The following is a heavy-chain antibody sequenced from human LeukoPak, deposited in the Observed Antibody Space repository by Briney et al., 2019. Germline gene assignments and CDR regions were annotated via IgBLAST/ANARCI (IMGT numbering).Heavy chain of an antibody. CDR3: ARPYCSSTGCYGNWFDP. CDR1: GGSISSYY. J-gene: IGHJ5*02. V-gene: IGHV4-59*08. CDR2: IYYSGST. Sequence: SETLSLTCTVSGGSISSYYWSWIRQPPGKGLQWIGYIYYSGSTNYNPSLKSRVTISEDTSKNQFSLKLSSVTAADTAVYYCARPYCSSTGCYGNWFDPWGQGTLVTVLS. D-gene: IGHD2-2*01.